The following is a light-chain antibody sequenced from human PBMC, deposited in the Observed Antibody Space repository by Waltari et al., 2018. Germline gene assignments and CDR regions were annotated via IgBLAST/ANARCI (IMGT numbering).Light chain of an antibody. CDR3: QQFNTWWT. Sequence: EIVLTQSPATLSVSPGERATLFCRASHSIRNNLAWYQQKPGQAPRLLIYGASTRATGIPARFSGSGFGTEFTLTISSLQSEDFAVYYCQQFNTWWTFGQGTKVEFK. V-gene: IGKV3-15*01. CDR1: HSIRNN. J-gene: IGKJ1*01. CDR2: GAS.